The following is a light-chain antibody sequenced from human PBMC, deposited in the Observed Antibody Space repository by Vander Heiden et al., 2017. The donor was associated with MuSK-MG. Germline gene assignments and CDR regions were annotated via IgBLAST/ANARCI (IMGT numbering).Light chain of an antibody. CDR2: DVS. J-gene: IGLJ3*02. CDR3: SSYTSVYSLV. CDR1: TADVGGYNY. Sequence: QSALIQTASVSGSPGQSLTISCTGTTADVGGYNYVTWYQQHAGKAPRLLLYDVSERPSVVSSRFSGSKSGNTASLSISGLQAEDEALYYCSSYTSVYSLVFGGGTKVTVL. V-gene: IGLV2-14*03.